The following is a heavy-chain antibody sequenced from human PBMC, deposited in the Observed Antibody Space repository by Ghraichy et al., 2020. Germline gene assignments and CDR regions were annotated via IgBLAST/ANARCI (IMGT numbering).Heavy chain of an antibody. V-gene: IGHV3-72*01. D-gene: IGHD1-26*01. CDR1: GFTFSDHY. CDR3: ARGAFSGSYRFFDY. J-gene: IGHJ4*02. CDR2: TRSKANNYTT. Sequence: LSLTCAASGFTFSDHYMDWVRQAPGKGLEWVGRTRSKANNYTTEYAASVKGRFTISRDDSKNSLYLQMNSLKTEDTAVYYCARGAFSGSYRFFDYWGQGTLVTVSS.